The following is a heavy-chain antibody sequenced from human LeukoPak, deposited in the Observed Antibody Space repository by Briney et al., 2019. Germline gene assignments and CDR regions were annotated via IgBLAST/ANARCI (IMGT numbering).Heavy chain of an antibody. D-gene: IGHD3-9*01. CDR3: AKDRGGYYDILTGSGYYFDY. Sequence: PGGSLRLSCAASGFTFSSYAMSWVRQAPGKGLEWVSAISGSGGSTYYADSVKGRFTISRDNTKNTLYLQMNSLRADDTAVYYCAKDRGGYYDILTGSGYYFDYWGQGTLVTDSS. CDR2: ISGSGGST. J-gene: IGHJ4*02. CDR1: GFTFSSYA. V-gene: IGHV3-23*01.